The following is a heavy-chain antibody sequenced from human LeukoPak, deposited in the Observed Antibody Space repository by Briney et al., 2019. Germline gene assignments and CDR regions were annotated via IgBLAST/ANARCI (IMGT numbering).Heavy chain of an antibody. CDR2: IKQDGSQI. CDR3: ARGYYDSSAYSFDY. Sequence: GGSLRLSCAVSGFTFSIYWMSWVRQAPGKGLEWVANIKQDGSQIYYIDSVRGRFTISRDNAKNSLYLQMNSLRAEDTAVYYCARGYYDSSAYSFDYWGQGTLVTVSS. J-gene: IGHJ4*02. D-gene: IGHD3-22*01. CDR1: GFTFSIYW. V-gene: IGHV3-7*04.